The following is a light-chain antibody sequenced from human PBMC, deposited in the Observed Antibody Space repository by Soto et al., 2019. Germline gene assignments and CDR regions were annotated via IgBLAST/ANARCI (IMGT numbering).Light chain of an antibody. J-gene: IGKJ4*01. CDR3: QQANSSPLT. Sequence: DIQMTQSPSSVSASVGDRVTITCRASQSINTWLAWYQKKPGKAPELLIYEASSLHSGVPSRFSGSGSGTDFTLTISSLQPEDFAVYYCQQANSSPLTFGGGTKVEFQ. V-gene: IGKV1-12*01. CDR2: EAS. CDR1: QSINTW.